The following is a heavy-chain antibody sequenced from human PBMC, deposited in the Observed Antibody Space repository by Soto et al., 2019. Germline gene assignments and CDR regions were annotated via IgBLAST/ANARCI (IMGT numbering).Heavy chain of an antibody. CDR1: GFTFSSYS. CDR2: ISSSSSTI. D-gene: IGHD3-9*01. Sequence: PGGSLRLSCAASGFTFSSYSMNWVRQAPGKGLEWVSYISSSSSTIYYADSVKGRFTISRDNAKNSLYLQMNSLRAEDTAVYYCARSRYDILTGYSVYYYYYYMDVWGKGTTVTVSS. CDR3: ARSRYDILTGYSVYYYYYYMDV. V-gene: IGHV3-48*01. J-gene: IGHJ6*03.